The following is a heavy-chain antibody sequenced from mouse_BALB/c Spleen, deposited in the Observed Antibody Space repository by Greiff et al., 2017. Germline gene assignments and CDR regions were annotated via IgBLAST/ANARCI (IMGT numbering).Heavy chain of an antibody. CDR2: IWGDGST. V-gene: IGHV2-3*01. Sequence: VQLKESGPGLVAPSQSLSITCTVSGFSLTSYGVSWVRQPPGKGLEWLGVIWGDGSTNYHSALISRLSISKDNSKSQVFLKMNSLQTDDTAMYYCARGNNYYGSSYEAYWGQGTLVTVSA. CDR3: ARGNNYYGSSYEAY. J-gene: IGHJ3*01. D-gene: IGHD1-1*01. CDR1: GFSLTSYG.